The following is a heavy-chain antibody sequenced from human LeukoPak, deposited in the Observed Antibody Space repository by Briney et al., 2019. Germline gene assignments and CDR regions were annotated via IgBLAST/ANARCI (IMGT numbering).Heavy chain of an antibody. CDR1: GFTFRSYW. Sequence: PGGFLRLSCAASGFTFRSYWRHWVRQAPGKGLEWVSRVIRDGSFTNYADSVKGRFTISRDNAKNTLYLQMSSLRAEDTAVYFCVRDGDDFNFDYWGQGSLVTVSS. CDR2: VIRDGSFT. D-gene: IGHD5-24*01. CDR3: VRDGDDFNFDY. V-gene: IGHV3-74*01. J-gene: IGHJ4*02.